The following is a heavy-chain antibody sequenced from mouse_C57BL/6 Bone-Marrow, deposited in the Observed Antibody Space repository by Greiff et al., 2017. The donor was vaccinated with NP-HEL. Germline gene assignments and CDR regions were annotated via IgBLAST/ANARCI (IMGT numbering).Heavy chain of an antibody. V-gene: IGHV5-9-1*02. J-gene: IGHJ2*01. CDR1: GFTFSSYA. D-gene: IGHD1-1*01. Sequence: EVKLVESGEGLVKPGGSLKLSCAASGFTFSSYAMSWVRQTPEKRLEWVAYISSGGDYIYYADTVKGRFTISRDNARNTLYLQMSSLKSEDTAMYYCTREGNYYGSPYYFDYWGQGTTLTVSS. CDR2: ISSGGDYI. CDR3: TREGNYYGSPYYFDY.